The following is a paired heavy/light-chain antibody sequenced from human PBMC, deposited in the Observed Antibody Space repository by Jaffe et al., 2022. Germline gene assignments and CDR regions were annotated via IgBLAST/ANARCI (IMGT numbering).Heavy chain of an antibody. D-gene: IGHD2-15*01. Sequence: QVQLQQWGAGLLKPSETLSLTCAVYGGSFSGYYWSWIRQPPGKGLEWIGEINHSGSTNYNPSLKSRVTISVDTSKNQFSLKLSSVTAADTAVYYCARGRPMWDIVVVVADRCDWFDPWGQGTLVTVSS. V-gene: IGHV4-34*01. CDR1: GGSFSGYY. J-gene: IGHJ5*02. CDR2: INHSGST. CDR3: ARGRPMWDIVVVVADRCDWFDP.
Light chain of an antibody. V-gene: IGKV1-8*01. CDR1: QGISSY. CDR2: AAS. Sequence: AIRMTQSPSSLSASTGDRVTITCRASQGISSYLAWYQQKPGKAPKLLIYAASTLQSGVPSRFSGSGSGTDFTLTISCLQSEDFATYYCQQYYSYPTFGQGTKLEIK. CDR3: QQYYSYPT. J-gene: IGKJ2*01.